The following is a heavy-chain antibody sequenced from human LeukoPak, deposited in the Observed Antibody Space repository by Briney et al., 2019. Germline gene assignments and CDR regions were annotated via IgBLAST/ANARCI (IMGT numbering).Heavy chain of an antibody. CDR3: ASLHLAYNWKDY. D-gene: IGHD1-20*01. V-gene: IGHV3-7*02. Sequence: PVGSLRLSCAASGFTFSNAWMSWVRQAPGKGLEWVANMKQDGSEKYYVDSVKGRFTISRDNAKNLLYLQMNSLRAEDTAVYYCASLHLAYNWKDYWGQGILVTVSS. CDR2: MKQDGSEK. J-gene: IGHJ4*02. CDR1: GFTFSNAW.